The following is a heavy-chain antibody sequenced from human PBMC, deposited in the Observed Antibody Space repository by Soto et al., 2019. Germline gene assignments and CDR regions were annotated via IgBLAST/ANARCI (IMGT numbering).Heavy chain of an antibody. Sequence: HPGGSLRLSCAASGFTFSSYAMHWVRQAPGKGLVWVSRINSDGSSTNYADSVKGRFTISRDNAKNTLYLQMNSLRAEDTAVYYCARPWAPYDNWFDPWGQGTLVTVSS. CDR2: INSDGSST. J-gene: IGHJ5*02. D-gene: IGHD3-16*01. V-gene: IGHV3-74*01. CDR1: GFTFSSYA. CDR3: ARPWAPYDNWFDP.